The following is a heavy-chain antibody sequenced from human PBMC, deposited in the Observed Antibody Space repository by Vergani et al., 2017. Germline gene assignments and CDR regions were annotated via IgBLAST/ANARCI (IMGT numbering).Heavy chain of an antibody. Sequence: EVMLVQSGAEVKKPGEPLKISCKYSESSFISNEIAWVRQMSGKGLQWMGNINPIDSKIAYSPSFQGQAIMSLDKSITTAYLQWRSLKASDTSIYYCTRHVPCGDGACLHFDHWGQGTQVTVSS. CDR2: INPIDSKI. CDR3: TRHVPCGDGACLHFDH. V-gene: IGHV5-51*01. J-gene: IGHJ4*02. D-gene: IGHD2-21*01. CDR1: ESSFISNE.